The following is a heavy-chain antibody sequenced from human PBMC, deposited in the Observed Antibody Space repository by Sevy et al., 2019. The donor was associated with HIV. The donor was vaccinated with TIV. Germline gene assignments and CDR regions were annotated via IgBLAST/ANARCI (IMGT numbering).Heavy chain of an antibody. CDR2: MNQDGTER. V-gene: IGHV3-7*01. D-gene: IGHD3-16*01. J-gene: IGHJ4*02. CDR3: VREGLGGFSYSLDC. Sequence: GGSLRLSCAASGFSFSTYWMTWVRQAPGKGLEWVATMNQDGTERDYVDSVKGRFTISRDNTKTSLFLQMNSLSAKDTGVYYCVREGLGGFSYSLDCWGQGTLVTVSS. CDR1: GFSFSTYW.